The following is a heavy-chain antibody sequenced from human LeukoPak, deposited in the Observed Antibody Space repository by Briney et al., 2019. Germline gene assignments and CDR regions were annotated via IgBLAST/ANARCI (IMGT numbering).Heavy chain of an antibody. Sequence: PSETLSLTCAVYGEALNGYYWNWVRQSPGKGLEWIGEINHRGSTNYNPSLKSRVTISVDTSKRQFSLKLTSVTAADTAMYYCARGYYDLPLDIWGRGTQVIVSS. CDR1: GEALNGYY. J-gene: IGHJ2*01. D-gene: IGHD3-3*01. CDR3: ARGYYDLPLDI. V-gene: IGHV4-34*01. CDR2: INHRGST.